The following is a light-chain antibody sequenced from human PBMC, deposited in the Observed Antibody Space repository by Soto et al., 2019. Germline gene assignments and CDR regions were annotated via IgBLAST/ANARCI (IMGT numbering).Light chain of an antibody. CDR2: VTS. V-gene: IGKV3-15*01. CDR3: QQYYNWPLT. J-gene: IGKJ4*01. CDR1: QSFSSN. Sequence: ELVMTQSPATLSVSPGERATLSCRASQSFSSNVAWYQQTPGQAPRLLIYVTSTRVTGIPARFSGSGSGTDFNLTISSLKSEDFAVYYCQQYYNWPLTFGGGTKVEIK.